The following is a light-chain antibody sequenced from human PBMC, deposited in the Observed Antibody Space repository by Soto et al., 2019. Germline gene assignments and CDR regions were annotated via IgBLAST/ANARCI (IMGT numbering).Light chain of an antibody. CDR2: DVS. CDR3: SSYTSSSTLV. V-gene: IGLV2-14*03. CDR1: SSDVGGYNF. Sequence: QSALTQPASVSGSPGQSITISCAGTSSDVGGYNFVSWYQHHPGKVPKLMIYDVSNRPSGVSNRFSGSKSGNTASLTISGFQAEDEADYYCSSYTSSSTLVFGGGTKLTVL. J-gene: IGLJ2*01.